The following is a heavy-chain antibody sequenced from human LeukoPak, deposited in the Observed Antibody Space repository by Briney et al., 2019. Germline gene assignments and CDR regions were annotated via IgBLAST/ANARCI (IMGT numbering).Heavy chain of an antibody. V-gene: IGHV3-11*05. D-gene: IGHD3-10*01. Sequence: WESLRLSCAASGFTFSDYYMSWIRQAPGKGLEWVSYITSSSYTNYTDSVKGRFTISRDNAKNSLYLQMNSLRAEDTAVYYCARVPYGSGYNWFDPWGQGTLVTVSS. CDR2: ITSSSYT. J-gene: IGHJ5*02. CDR1: GFTFSDYY. CDR3: ARVPYGSGYNWFDP.